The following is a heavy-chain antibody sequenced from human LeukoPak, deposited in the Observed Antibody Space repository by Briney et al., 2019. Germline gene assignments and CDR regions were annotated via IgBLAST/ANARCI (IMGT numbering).Heavy chain of an antibody. Sequence: PGGSLRLSCAASGFTFSSYAMSWVRQAPGKGLEWVSAISGSGGSTYYADSVKGRFTISRDNSKNTLYLQMNSLRAEDTAVYYCAKDRGLLFGEFHDYWGQGTLVTVTS. CDR3: AKDRGLLFGEFHDY. D-gene: IGHD3-10*02. CDR1: GFTFSSYA. J-gene: IGHJ4*02. V-gene: IGHV3-23*01. CDR2: ISGSGGST.